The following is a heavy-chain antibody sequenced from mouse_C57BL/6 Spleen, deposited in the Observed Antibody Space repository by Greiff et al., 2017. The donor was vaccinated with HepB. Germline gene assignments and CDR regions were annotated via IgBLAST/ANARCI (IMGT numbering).Heavy chain of an antibody. CDR2: IYPGSGNT. J-gene: IGHJ2*01. Sequence: QVQLQQSGAELVRPGASVKLSCKASGYTFTDYYINWVKQRPGQGLEWIARIYPGSGNTYYNEKFKGKATLTAEKSSSTAYMQLSSLTSEDSAVYFCARVGDSNYGDYFDYWGQGTTLTVSS. CDR3: ARVGDSNYGDYFDY. D-gene: IGHD2-5*01. V-gene: IGHV1-76*01. CDR1: GYTFTDYY.